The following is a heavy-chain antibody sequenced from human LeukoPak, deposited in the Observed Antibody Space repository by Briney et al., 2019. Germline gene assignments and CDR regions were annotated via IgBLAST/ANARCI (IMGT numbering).Heavy chain of an antibody. CDR2: INHIGST. CDR3: ARGRGYIVVVPAATAYFQH. CDR1: GGSFSGYY. Sequence: SETLSLTCAVYGGSFSGYYWSWIRQPPGKGLEWIGEINHIGSTNYNPSLKSRVTISVDTSKNQFSLKLSSVTAADTAVYCCARGRGYIVVVPAATAYFQHWGQGTLVTVSS. J-gene: IGHJ1*01. D-gene: IGHD2-2*01. V-gene: IGHV4-34*01.